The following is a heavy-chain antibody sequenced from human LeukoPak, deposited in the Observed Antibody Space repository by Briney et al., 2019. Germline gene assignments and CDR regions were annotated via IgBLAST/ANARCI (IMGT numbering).Heavy chain of an antibody. V-gene: IGHV3-21*01. D-gene: IGHD2-2*01. CDR1: GFTFGDYA. J-gene: IGHJ4*02. CDR3: ARTTSGSCFY. Sequence: GGSLRLSCTASGFTFGDYAMSWVRQAPGKGLEWVSSISSSSSYIYYADSVKGRFTISRDNAKNSLYLQMNSLRAEDTAVYYCARTTSGSCFYWGQGTLVTVSS. CDR2: ISSSSSYI.